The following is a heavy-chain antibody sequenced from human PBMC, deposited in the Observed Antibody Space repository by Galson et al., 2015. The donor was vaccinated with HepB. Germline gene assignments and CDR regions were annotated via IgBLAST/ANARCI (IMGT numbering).Heavy chain of an antibody. CDR3: ARTPYYYDILTGFYLYGPFDI. CDR2: MWYDESRR. D-gene: IGHD3-9*01. V-gene: IGHV3-33*01. J-gene: IGHJ3*02. Sequence: SLRLSCAASGFSFSTHGMHWARQAPGKGLEWVAIMWYDESRRYYADSVKGRFTISRDNSKNTVSLQMNGLRAEDTAVYYCARTPYYYDILTGFYLYGPFDIWGQGTMVTVSS. CDR1: GFSFSTHG.